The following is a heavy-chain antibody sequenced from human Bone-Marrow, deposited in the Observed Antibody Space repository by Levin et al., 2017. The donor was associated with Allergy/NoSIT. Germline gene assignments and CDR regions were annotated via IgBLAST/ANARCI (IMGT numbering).Heavy chain of an antibody. Sequence: GGSLRLSCVASGFLFSSHGMHWVRQAPGKGLEWVAVIWFDGSEKYYADSVKGRFTISRDNSKNTLYLQMNSLRDEDTAVYYCAREWTAVRDMDVWGKGITVTVSS. CDR1: GFLFSSHG. D-gene: IGHD6-19*01. V-gene: IGHV3-33*01. CDR3: AREWTAVRDMDV. J-gene: IGHJ6*03. CDR2: IWFDGSEK.